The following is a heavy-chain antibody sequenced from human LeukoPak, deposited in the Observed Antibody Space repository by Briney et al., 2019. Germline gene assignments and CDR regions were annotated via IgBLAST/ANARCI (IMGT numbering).Heavy chain of an antibody. CDR1: GFTFSSYT. D-gene: IGHD3-22*01. Sequence: GGSLRLSCAASGFTFSSYTMSWVRQAPGKGLEWVSTITTSDGNTYYADSVKGRFTVSRDNSKNTLFLQMNSLRAEDTAVYYCAKDETGNYYDSSGYPSYFDYWGQGTLVTVSS. CDR3: AKDETGNYYDSSGYPSYFDY. J-gene: IGHJ4*02. V-gene: IGHV3-23*01. CDR2: ITTSDGNT.